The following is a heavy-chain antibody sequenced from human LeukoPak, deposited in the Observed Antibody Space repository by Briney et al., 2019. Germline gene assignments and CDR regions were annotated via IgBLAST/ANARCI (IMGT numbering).Heavy chain of an antibody. Sequence: ASVKVSCKASGYTFTSYGISWVRQAPGQGLEWMGIINPSGGSTSYAQKFQGRVTMTRDTSTSTVYMELSSLRSEDTAVYYCARASSSAGGRYYFDYWGQGTLVTVSS. CDR2: INPSGGST. CDR1: GYTFTSYG. V-gene: IGHV1-46*03. J-gene: IGHJ4*02. CDR3: ARASSSAGGRYYFDY. D-gene: IGHD3-16*01.